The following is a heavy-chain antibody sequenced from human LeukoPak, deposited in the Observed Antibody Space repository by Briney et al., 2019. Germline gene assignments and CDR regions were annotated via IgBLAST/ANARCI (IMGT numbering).Heavy chain of an antibody. V-gene: IGHV3-48*04. J-gene: IGHJ4*02. D-gene: IGHD4-17*01. Sequence: GGSLRLSCAASGFTFSSYGMHWVRQAPGKGLEWVSYISSSGTTIYYADSVKGRFTISRDNAKNSLYLQMNSLRAEDTALYYCAREEDYGDYVPYFDYWGQGTLVTVSS. CDR2: ISSSGTTI. CDR3: AREEDYGDYVPYFDY. CDR1: GFTFSSYG.